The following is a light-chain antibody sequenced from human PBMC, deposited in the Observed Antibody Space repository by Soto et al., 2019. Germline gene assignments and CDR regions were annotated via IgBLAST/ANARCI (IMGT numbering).Light chain of an antibody. Sequence: DIQMTQSPSSVSASVGDRVTITCRASQGISSWLAWYQKKPGKAHNLLIYAASSVQSGVPSRFRGSESGTDFTLTISSLQPEDCAIYFCQQANSFPITFGQGTRLEIK. V-gene: IGKV1-12*01. CDR2: AAS. J-gene: IGKJ5*01. CDR1: QGISSW. CDR3: QQANSFPIT.